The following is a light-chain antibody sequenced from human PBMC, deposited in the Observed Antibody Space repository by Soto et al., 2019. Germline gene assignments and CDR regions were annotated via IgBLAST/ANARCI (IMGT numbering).Light chain of an antibody. Sequence: DIVMTQSPDSLAVSLGERATINCKSSQSVLYSSNNKNYLAWYQQKPGQPPKLLIYWASTRESGVPDRFSGSGSGTDFTLTISSLQAGDVAVYYCQQYYSTPQTFGQGTKLEIK. V-gene: IGKV4-1*01. J-gene: IGKJ2*01. CDR2: WAS. CDR3: QQYYSTPQT. CDR1: QSVLYSSNNKNY.